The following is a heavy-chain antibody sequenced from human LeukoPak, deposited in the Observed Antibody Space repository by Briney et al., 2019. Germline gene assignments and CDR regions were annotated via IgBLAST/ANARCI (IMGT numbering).Heavy chain of an antibody. CDR2: IQNDGNNK. CDR1: GFTFSSNG. V-gene: IGHV3-30*02. D-gene: IGHD6-6*01. Sequence: PGGSLRLSCAASGFTFSSNGMHWVRQAPGKGVEWVAHIQNDGNNKKYADSVKGRFTISRDNSKNTLYLQMNSLRIDDTAVYYCARDWGTSSLYLVNWGQGTLVTVSS. CDR3: ARDWGTSSLYLVN. J-gene: IGHJ4*02.